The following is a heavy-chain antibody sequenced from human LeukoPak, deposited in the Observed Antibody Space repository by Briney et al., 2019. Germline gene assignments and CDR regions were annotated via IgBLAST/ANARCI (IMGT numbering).Heavy chain of an antibody. CDR2: IYTSGTI. Sequence: SETLSLTCTVSGGSISSYYWSWIRQPAGPALEWIGRIYTSGTITYNPSLKSRVTMSVDTSKNQFSLKLSSVTAADTVVYYCARDSGTTGEVKFDPWGEGTLVTVSS. CDR3: ARDSGTTGEVKFDP. CDR1: GGSISSYY. J-gene: IGHJ5*02. D-gene: IGHD3-10*01. V-gene: IGHV4-4*07.